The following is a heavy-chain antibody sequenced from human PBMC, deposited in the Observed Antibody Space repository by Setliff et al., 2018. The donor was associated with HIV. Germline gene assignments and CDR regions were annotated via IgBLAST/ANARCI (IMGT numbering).Heavy chain of an antibody. Sequence: ASVKVSCKAPGYTFTNYTVHWVRQAPGQRLEWMGWINVGNGKTKYSQDFQGRVTMTTDTSTSTADMELRSLRSDDTAVYYCARVPGARPYYYYYMDVWGKGTTVTVSS. V-gene: IGHV1-3*01. CDR2: INVGNGKT. CDR3: ARVPGARPYYYYYMDV. CDR1: GYTFTNYT. D-gene: IGHD3-10*01. J-gene: IGHJ6*03.